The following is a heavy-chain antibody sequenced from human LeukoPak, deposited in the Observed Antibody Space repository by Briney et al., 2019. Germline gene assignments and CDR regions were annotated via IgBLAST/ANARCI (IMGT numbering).Heavy chain of an antibody. Sequence: GGSLRLSCAASGFNFISYEMNWVRQAPGKGLEWVSAISGSGNSTYYADSVKGRFTISRDNSKNTLYLQMNSLRAEDTAVYYCAKDTVAGQNWGQGTLVTVSS. D-gene: IGHD6-19*01. CDR3: AKDTVAGQN. CDR1: GFNFISYE. J-gene: IGHJ4*02. V-gene: IGHV3-23*01. CDR2: ISGSGNST.